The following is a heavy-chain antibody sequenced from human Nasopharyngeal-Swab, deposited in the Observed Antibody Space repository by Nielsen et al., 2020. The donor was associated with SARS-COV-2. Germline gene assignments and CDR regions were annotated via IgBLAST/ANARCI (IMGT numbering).Heavy chain of an antibody. CDR1: GGSISSGDYY. V-gene: IGHV4-30-4*01. D-gene: IGHD2-21*01. J-gene: IGHJ4*02. Sequence: SETLSLTCTVSGGSISSGDYYWSWIRQPPGKGLEWIGYIYYSGSTYYNPSLKSRVTISVDTSKNQFSLKLSSVTAVDTAVYYCLGGDGDYWGQGTLVTVSS. CDR3: LGGDGDY. CDR2: IYYSGST.